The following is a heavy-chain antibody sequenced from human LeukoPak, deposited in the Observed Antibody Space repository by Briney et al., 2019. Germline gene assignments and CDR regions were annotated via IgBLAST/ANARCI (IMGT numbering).Heavy chain of an antibody. CDR1: GFTFSSYS. D-gene: IGHD6-6*01. Sequence: GGSLRLSCAASGFTFSSYSMNWVRQAPGKGLEWVSSISSSSSYIYYADSVKGRFTISRDNAKNSLYLQMNSLRAEDTAVYYCARVSIPDPRSSDYWGQGTLVTVSS. CDR3: ARVSIPDPRSSDY. J-gene: IGHJ4*02. CDR2: ISSSSSYI. V-gene: IGHV3-21*01.